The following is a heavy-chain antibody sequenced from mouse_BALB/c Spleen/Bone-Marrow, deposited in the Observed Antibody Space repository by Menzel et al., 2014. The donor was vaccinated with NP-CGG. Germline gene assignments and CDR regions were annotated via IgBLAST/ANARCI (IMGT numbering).Heavy chain of an antibody. V-gene: IGHV14-3*02. D-gene: IGHD4-1*01. CDR1: GFNIKDTY. Sequence: EVHLVESGAELVKPGASVKLFCTASGFNIKDTYMHWVKQRPEQGLEWIGRIDPANGNTKYDPKFQGKATITADISSNTAYLQLSSLTSEDTAVYYCARWEYYAMDYWGQGTSVTVSS. CDR3: ARWEYYAMDY. CDR2: IDPANGNT. J-gene: IGHJ4*01.